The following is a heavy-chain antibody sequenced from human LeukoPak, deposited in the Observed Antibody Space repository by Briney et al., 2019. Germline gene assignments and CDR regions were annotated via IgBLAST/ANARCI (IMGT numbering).Heavy chain of an antibody. CDR2: ISTYGGNT. J-gene: IGHJ4*02. CDR1: GYTFTSFH. CDR3: ARDLAGRGTRAAHFDY. V-gene: IGHV1-18*01. Sequence: ASVKVSCKTSGYTFTSFHINWVRQAPGQGLEWMGWISTYGGNTHYAQKLQGRVTMTTDTSTSTAYMELSRLRSDDTAVYYCARDLAGRGTRAAHFDYWGQGTLVTVSS. D-gene: IGHD7-27*01.